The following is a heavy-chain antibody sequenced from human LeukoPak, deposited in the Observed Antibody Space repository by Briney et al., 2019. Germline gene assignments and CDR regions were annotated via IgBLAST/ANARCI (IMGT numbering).Heavy chain of an antibody. D-gene: IGHD6-13*01. V-gene: IGHV3-43D*03. CDR2: ITWDGDNT. CDR3: AKGTSSWHEFDY. CDR1: GFTFDDYA. J-gene: IGHJ4*02. Sequence: GGSLRLSCAASGFTFDDYAMHWVRQPPGKGLEWVSLITWDGDNTYYTDSVKGRFTISRDSSENSLYLQMNSLRAEDTALYYCAKGTSSWHEFDYWGQGTLVTVSS.